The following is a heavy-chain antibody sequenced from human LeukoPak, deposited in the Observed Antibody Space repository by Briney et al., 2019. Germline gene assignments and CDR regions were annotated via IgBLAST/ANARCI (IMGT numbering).Heavy chain of an antibody. CDR1: GYSFTSYW. J-gene: IGHJ4*02. CDR2: IYPGDSDT. V-gene: IGHV5-51*01. D-gene: IGHD3-10*01. Sequence: GDSLKISCKGSGYSFTSYWIGWVRQMPGKGLEWMGIIYPGDSDTRYSPSFQGQVTISADKSISTAYLQWSSLKASDTAMYYCARFGAMVRGVISEFDYWGQGTLVTVSS. CDR3: ARFGAMVRGVISEFDY.